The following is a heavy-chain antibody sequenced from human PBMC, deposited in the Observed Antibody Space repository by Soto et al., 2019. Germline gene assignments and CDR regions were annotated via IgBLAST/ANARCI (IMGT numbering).Heavy chain of an antibody. CDR2: IRQDGSDK. Sequence: EVQLVESGGGLVQPGGSLRLSCAASGFTFSSYWMNWARQAPGKGLEGVANIRQDGSDKYYVDSVKGRFTISRDNSTNSLYLQMNSLRAEDTAIYYCASPQQWLGQRGDFDYWGQGTLVTVSS. CDR3: ASPQQWLGQRGDFDY. V-gene: IGHV3-7*05. CDR1: GFTFSSYW. D-gene: IGHD6-19*01. J-gene: IGHJ4*02.